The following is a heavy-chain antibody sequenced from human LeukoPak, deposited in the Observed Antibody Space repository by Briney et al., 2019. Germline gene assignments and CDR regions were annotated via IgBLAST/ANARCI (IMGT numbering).Heavy chain of an antibody. CDR1: GGPFSGYF. J-gene: IGHJ4*02. Sequence: SETLSLTCAVSGGPFSGYFWSWIRQASGKGLEWIGEIHNSGTTNYNPSLNSRVTISEDTSKNQFYLNLSSVTAADTAVYYCARRYYYNLGSFPFDFWGQGTLVTVSS. CDR3: ARRYYYNLGSFPFDF. CDR2: IHNSGTT. V-gene: IGHV4-34*01. D-gene: IGHD3-10*01.